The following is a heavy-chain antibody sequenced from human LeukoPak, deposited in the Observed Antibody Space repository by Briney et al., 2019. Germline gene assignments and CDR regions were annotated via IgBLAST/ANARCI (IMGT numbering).Heavy chain of an antibody. CDR2: ISSSSSYI. D-gene: IGHD5-18*01. Sequence: GGSLRLSCAASGFTFSSYSMNWVRQAPGKGLEWVSSISSSSSYIYYADSVKGRFTISRDNAKNSLYLQMNSLRAEDTAVYYCARGGVGTAMVSFNYYYYGMDVWGQGTTVTVSS. V-gene: IGHV3-21*01. CDR1: GFTFSSYS. J-gene: IGHJ6*02. CDR3: ARGGVGTAMVSFNYYYYGMDV.